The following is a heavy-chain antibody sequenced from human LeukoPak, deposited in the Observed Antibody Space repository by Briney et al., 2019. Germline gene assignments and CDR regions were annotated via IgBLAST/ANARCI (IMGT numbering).Heavy chain of an antibody. CDR3: GKDPNGDYLGAFDF. Sequence: GGSLRLSCAGSGFTLSNYGMAWVRQPPGKGLEWVAAVRGSGYTTSYADSVRGRFTISRDNSKNTLYLQMNSLRAEDTAVYYCGKDPNGDYLGAFDFWGPGTMVTVAS. J-gene: IGHJ3*01. V-gene: IGHV3-23*01. CDR2: VRGSGYTT. CDR1: GFTLSNYG. D-gene: IGHD4-17*01.